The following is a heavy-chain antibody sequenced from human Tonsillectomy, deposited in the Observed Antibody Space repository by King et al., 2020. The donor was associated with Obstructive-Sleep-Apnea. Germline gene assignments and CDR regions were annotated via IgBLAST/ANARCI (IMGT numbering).Heavy chain of an antibody. D-gene: IGHD3-16*01. Sequence: QLVQSGAEEKKPGESLRISCKGSGYSFTSYWISWVRQMPGKGLEWMGRIDPSDSYTNYSPSFQGHVTISADKSISTAYLQWSSLKASDTAMYYCARLGAYDYVWGSNYFDYWGQGTLVTVSS. V-gene: IGHV5-10-1*01. CDR2: IDPSDSYT. CDR3: ARLGAYDYVWGSNYFDY. J-gene: IGHJ4*02. CDR1: GYSFTSYW.